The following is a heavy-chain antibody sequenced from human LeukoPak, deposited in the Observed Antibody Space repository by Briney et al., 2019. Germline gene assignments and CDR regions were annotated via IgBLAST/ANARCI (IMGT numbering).Heavy chain of an antibody. J-gene: IGHJ4*02. CDR1: GFTFADYG. Sequence: PGGSLRLSCAASGFTFADYGMSWVRQAPGEGLEWVSAISGSGGSTYYADSVKGRFTISRDNSKNTLYLQMNSLRAEDTAVYYCAKDHGTYYYDSSGYRFDYWGQGTLVTVSS. CDR3: AKDHGTYYYDSSGYRFDY. D-gene: IGHD3-22*01. V-gene: IGHV3-23*01. CDR2: ISGSGGST.